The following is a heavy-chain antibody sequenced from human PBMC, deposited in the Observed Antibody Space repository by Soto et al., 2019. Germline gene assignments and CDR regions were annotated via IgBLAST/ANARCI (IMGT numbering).Heavy chain of an antibody. D-gene: IGHD2-15*01. V-gene: IGHV3-23*01. CDR1: GFTFSSYA. Sequence: GGSLRLSCAASGFTFSSYAMSWVRQAPGKGLEWVSAISGSGGSTSYADSVKGRFTISRDNSKNTLYLQMNSLRAEDTAVYYCAKDCSGGGCYSSDAFDIWGQGTMVTVSS. CDR3: AKDCSGGGCYSSDAFDI. J-gene: IGHJ3*02. CDR2: ISGSGGST.